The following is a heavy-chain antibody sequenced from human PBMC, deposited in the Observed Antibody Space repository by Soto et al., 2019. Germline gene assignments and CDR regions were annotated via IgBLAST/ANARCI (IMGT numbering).Heavy chain of an antibody. V-gene: IGHV3-23*01. Sequence: EVQLLESGGGLVQPGGSLRLSCAASGFTFSSYAMSWVRQAPGKGLEWVSAISGSGGSTYYADSVKGRFTISRDNSKNTLYLQMNSLRAEDTAVYYCAKGGIVVVTAILYYVDYWGQGTLVTVSS. J-gene: IGHJ4*02. CDR3: AKGGIVVVTAILYYVDY. CDR2: ISGSGGST. D-gene: IGHD2-21*02. CDR1: GFTFSSYA.